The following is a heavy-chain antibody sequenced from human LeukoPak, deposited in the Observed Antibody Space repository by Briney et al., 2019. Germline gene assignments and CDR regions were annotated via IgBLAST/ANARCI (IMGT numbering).Heavy chain of an antibody. D-gene: IGHD5-18*01. Sequence: PGGSLRLSCAASGFTFDDYAMHWVRQAPGKGLEWVSGISWNSGSIGYADSVKGRFTISRDNAKNSLYLQMNSLRAEGTALYYCAKDTGYSPQIADYWGQGTLVTVSS. CDR3: AKDTGYSPQIADY. CDR2: ISWNSGSI. CDR1: GFTFDDYA. V-gene: IGHV3-9*01. J-gene: IGHJ4*02.